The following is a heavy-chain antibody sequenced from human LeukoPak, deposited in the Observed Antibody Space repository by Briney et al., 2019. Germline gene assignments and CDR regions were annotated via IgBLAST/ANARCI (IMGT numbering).Heavy chain of an antibody. CDR3: AKNGRSLDF. D-gene: IGHD2-15*01. J-gene: IGHJ4*02. Sequence: PGGSLRLSCTASGFTFSGSWMSWVRQAPGKGLEWVANVKVDGSEKNYVDSVKGRFTISRDNAKNSLYLQMNSLRAEDTAVYYCAKNGRSLDFWGQGTLVTVSS. CDR2: VKVDGSEK. V-gene: IGHV3-7*01. CDR1: GFTFSGSW.